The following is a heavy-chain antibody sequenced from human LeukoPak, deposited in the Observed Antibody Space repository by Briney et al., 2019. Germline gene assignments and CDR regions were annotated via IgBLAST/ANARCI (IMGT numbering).Heavy chain of an antibody. Sequence: PSETLSLTCTVSGGSISSYYWSWIRQSPGKGLEWIGYIYYTGSTNYNPSLKSRVTISVDTSKNQFSLKLSSVTAADTAVYYCATLTGYSSESWFDPWGQGILVTVSS. CDR3: ATLTGYSSESWFDP. V-gene: IGHV4-59*01. CDR1: GGSISSYY. J-gene: IGHJ5*02. CDR2: IYYTGST. D-gene: IGHD3-9*01.